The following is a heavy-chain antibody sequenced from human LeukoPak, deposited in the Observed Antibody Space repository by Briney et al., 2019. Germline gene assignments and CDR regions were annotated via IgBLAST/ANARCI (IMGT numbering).Heavy chain of an antibody. CDR3: ARGPTAVRGVIRFYYYMDV. CDR1: GGSFSASY. CDR2: INHSGST. V-gene: IGHV4-34*01. J-gene: IGHJ6*03. D-gene: IGHD3-10*02. Sequence: SETLSLSCAVYGGSFSASYWSWIRQSPGRGLEWIGEINHSGSTNYNPSLKSRVSISIDTSTKQFSLKRTSVTAADTAIYYCARGPTAVRGVIRFYYYMDVWGKGTTVTVSS.